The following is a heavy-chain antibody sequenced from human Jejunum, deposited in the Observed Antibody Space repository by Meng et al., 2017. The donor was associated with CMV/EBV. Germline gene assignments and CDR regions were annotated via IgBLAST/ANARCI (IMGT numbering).Heavy chain of an antibody. CDR3: ARDRMAAPGTFEY. J-gene: IGHJ4*02. V-gene: IGHV4-4*07. Sequence: QVHLQESGPGLVKPSETLSLTFTVSGGSISGYYWNWIRQPAGKGLEWIGRVYMSGSTNYNPSLRNRVAMSVDTSKTQFSLRLTSVTAADTAVYYCARDRMAAPGTFEYWGQGTLVTVSS. CDR1: GGSISGYY. D-gene: IGHD6-13*01. CDR2: VYMSGST.